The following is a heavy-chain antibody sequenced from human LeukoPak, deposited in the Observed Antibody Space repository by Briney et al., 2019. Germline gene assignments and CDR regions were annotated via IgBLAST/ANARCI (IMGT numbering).Heavy chain of an antibody. J-gene: IGHJ3*01. Sequence: SETLSLTCAVYGGSFSGYYWSWIRQPPGKGLEWIGEINHSGSTNYNPSLKSRVTISVGTSKNQFSLKLSSVTAADTAVYYCAKAPGAFDVWGQGTMVTVSS. V-gene: IGHV4-34*01. CDR1: GGSFSGYY. CDR3: AKAPGAFDV. D-gene: IGHD7-27*01. CDR2: INHSGST.